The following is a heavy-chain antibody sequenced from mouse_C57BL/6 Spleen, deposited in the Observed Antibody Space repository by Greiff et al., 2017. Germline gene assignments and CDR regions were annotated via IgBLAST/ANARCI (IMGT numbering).Heavy chain of an antibody. J-gene: IGHJ2*01. V-gene: IGHV3-6*01. CDR2: ISYDGSN. Sequence: EVQLQESGPGLVKPSQSLSLTCSVTGYSITSGYYWNWIRQFPGNKLEWMGYISYDGSNNYNPSLKNRISITRDTSKNQFFLKLNSVTTEDTATYYCAIGIYDGYYVGYWGQGTTLTVSS. CDR1: GYSITSGYY. D-gene: IGHD2-3*01. CDR3: AIGIYDGYYVGY.